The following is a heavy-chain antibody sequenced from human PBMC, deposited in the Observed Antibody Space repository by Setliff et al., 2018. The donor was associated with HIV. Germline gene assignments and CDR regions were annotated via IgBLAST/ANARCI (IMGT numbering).Heavy chain of an antibody. CDR1: GFTFSSYS. CDR3: TTDLGGSYHGWNY. J-gene: IGHJ4*02. Sequence: GESLKISCAASGFTFSSYSMNRVRQAPGKGLEWVSSITSSSSYIYYADSVKGRFTISRDNAKNSLYLQMNSLRAEDTAVYYCTTDLGGSYHGWNYWGQGTLVTVSS. V-gene: IGHV3-21*01. CDR2: ITSSSSYI. D-gene: IGHD1-26*01.